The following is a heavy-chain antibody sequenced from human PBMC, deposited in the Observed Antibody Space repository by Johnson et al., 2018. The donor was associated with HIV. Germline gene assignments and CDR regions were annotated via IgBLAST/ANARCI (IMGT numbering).Heavy chain of an antibody. J-gene: IGHJ3*02. Sequence: VQLVESGGGLVQPGGSLRLSCAASGFTFSNYWMVWVRQVQGKRPVWVARIYNDGSRTTYADSVRGRFTISRDNSKNTLYLQMNSLRAEDTGVYYCAKPPSMGADAFDIWGQGTMVTVSS. CDR1: GFTFSNYW. V-gene: IGHV3-74*02. CDR2: IYNDGSRT. D-gene: IGHD3-16*01. CDR3: AKPPSMGADAFDI.